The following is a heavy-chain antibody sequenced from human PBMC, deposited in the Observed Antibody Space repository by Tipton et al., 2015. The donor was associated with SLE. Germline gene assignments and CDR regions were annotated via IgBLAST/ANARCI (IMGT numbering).Heavy chain of an antibody. D-gene: IGHD4-11*01. CDR2: IYTNENT. CDR3: AREFLNPVTTVHYYFDL. V-gene: IGHV4-4*07. Sequence: TLFLTCTVSGGSISSYYWSWIRHPAGGGLEWIGRIYTNENTNYNPSLKSRVTMSVDTSKNHFSLKLISVTAADTAVYYCAREFLNPVTTVHYYFDLWGRGTLVTVSS. J-gene: IGHJ2*01. CDR1: GGSISSYY.